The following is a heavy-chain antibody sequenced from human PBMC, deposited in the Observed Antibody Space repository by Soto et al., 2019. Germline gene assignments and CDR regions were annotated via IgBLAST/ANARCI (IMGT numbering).Heavy chain of an antibody. CDR2: IFYSGST. CDR3: ARYDAESGSNKIDP. V-gene: IGHV4-61*01. CDR1: GGSVSSRSHF. Sequence: QVQLQESGPGLVKPSETLSVTCTVSGGSVSSRSHFWSWIRQPPGGGLQWIGYIFYSGSTNYNPSLKSRATLSVGTSRNQFSLRLTSVTAADTAFYYWARYDAESGSNKIDPWGQGTLVTVSS. D-gene: IGHD5-12*01. J-gene: IGHJ5*02.